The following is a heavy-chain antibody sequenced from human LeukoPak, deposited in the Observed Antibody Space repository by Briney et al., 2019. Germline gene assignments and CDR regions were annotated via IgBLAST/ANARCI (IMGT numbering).Heavy chain of an antibody. CDR2: IDWDDDK. Sequence: SGPTLVNPTQTLTLTCTFSGFSLSTSGMRVSWVRQPPGKALEWLARIDWDDDKFYSTSLKTRLTISKDTSKNQVVLTMTDMDPVDTATYYCARMVESEFDYWGQGTLVTVSS. J-gene: IGHJ4*02. V-gene: IGHV2-70*04. CDR1: GFSLSTSGMR. CDR3: ARMVESEFDY.